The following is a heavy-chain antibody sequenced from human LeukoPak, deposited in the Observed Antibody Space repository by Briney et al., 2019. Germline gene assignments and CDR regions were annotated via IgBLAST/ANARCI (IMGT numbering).Heavy chain of an antibody. D-gene: IGHD2-2*01. J-gene: IGHJ6*03. V-gene: IGHV1-69*06. CDR2: IIPIFGTA. Sequence: SVKVSCKASGGTFSSYAISWVRQAPGQGLEWMGGIIPIFGTANYAQKFQGRVTITADKSTSTAFMELSSLRSEDTAVYYCARGTKDLVGITWYYYMDVWGKGTTVTVSS. CDR3: ARGTKDLVGITWYYYMDV. CDR1: GGTFSSYA.